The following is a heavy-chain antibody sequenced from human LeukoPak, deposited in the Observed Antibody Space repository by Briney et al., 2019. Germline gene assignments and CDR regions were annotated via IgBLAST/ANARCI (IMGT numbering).Heavy chain of an antibody. Sequence: GGSLRLSCAASGFTVSSNYMSWVRQAPGKGLEWVSVIYSGGSTYYSDYVKGRFTISRDNSKNTLYLQMNSLRAEDTAVYYCARFADTAMAFDYWGQGTLVTVSS. CDR1: GFTVSSNY. CDR2: IYSGGST. V-gene: IGHV3-53*01. J-gene: IGHJ4*02. CDR3: ARFADTAMAFDY. D-gene: IGHD5-18*01.